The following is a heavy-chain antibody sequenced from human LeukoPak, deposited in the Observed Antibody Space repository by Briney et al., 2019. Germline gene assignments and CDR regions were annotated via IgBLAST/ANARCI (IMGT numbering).Heavy chain of an antibody. D-gene: IGHD3-10*01. CDR1: GFTFNSFA. J-gene: IGHJ6*02. V-gene: IGHV3-23*01. Sequence: GGSLRLSCAASGFTFNSFAMSWVRQAPGKGLEWVSSISGTGGAVYYADSVKGRFTISRDNSRNTVLLQMSSLRAEDTSVYYCAKRASSGSGTFCFYYGMDVWGQGTTVTVSS. CDR2: ISGTGGAV. CDR3: AKRASSGSGTFCFYYGMDV.